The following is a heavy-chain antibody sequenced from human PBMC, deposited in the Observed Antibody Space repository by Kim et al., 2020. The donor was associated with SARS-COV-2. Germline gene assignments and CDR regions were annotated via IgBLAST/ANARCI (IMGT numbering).Heavy chain of an antibody. V-gene: IGHV3-33*01. CDR1: GFTFSSYG. J-gene: IGHJ4*02. D-gene: IGHD2-21*02. CDR3: ARGGRYGGNSGFFDY. CDR2: IWYDGSNK. Sequence: GGSLRLSCAASGFTFSSYGMHWVRQAPGKGLEWVAVIWYDGSNKYYADSVKGRFTISRDNSKNTLYLQMNSLRAEDTAVYYCARGGRYGGNSGFFDYWGQGTLVTVSS.